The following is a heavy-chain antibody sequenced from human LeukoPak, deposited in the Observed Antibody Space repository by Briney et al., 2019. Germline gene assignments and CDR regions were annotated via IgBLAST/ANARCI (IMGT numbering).Heavy chain of an antibody. V-gene: IGHV4-34*01. CDR1: GGSFSGYY. Sequence: PSETLSLTCAVYGGSFSGYYWSWIRQPPRKGLEWIGEINHSGSTNYNPSLKSRVTISVETSKNQFSLKLSSVTAADTAVYYCASRDFWSGYFFLDDAFDIWGQGTMVTVSS. CDR2: INHSGST. D-gene: IGHD3-3*01. J-gene: IGHJ3*02. CDR3: ASRDFWSGYFFLDDAFDI.